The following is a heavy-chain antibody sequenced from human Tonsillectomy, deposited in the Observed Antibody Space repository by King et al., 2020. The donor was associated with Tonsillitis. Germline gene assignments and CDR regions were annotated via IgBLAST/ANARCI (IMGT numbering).Heavy chain of an antibody. Sequence: VQLQQWGAGLLKPSETLSLTCAVYGGSFSGYYWSWIRQPPGKGLEWIGEINHIGSTNFNPSLKSRVTISVETYKNQFSLKLSCVTAADTAVYYCARGREVVVVPAAPPGFDPWGQGTLVTVSS. CDR2: INHIGST. D-gene: IGHD2-2*01. CDR1: GGSFSGYY. J-gene: IGHJ5*02. CDR3: ARGREVVVVPAAPPGFDP. V-gene: IGHV4-34*01.